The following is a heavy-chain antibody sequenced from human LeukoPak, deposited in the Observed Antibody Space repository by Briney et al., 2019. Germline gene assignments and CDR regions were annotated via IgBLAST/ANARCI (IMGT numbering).Heavy chain of an antibody. CDR3: ASWGSYRPNWFDP. J-gene: IGHJ5*02. D-gene: IGHD3-16*02. Sequence: GGSLRLSCAASGFTFSSYWMHWVRQAPGKGLVWVSRINSDGSSTSYADSVKGRFTISRDNAKNTLYLQMNSLRAEDTAVYYRASWGSYRPNWFDPWGQGALVTVSS. V-gene: IGHV3-74*01. CDR2: INSDGSST. CDR1: GFTFSSYW.